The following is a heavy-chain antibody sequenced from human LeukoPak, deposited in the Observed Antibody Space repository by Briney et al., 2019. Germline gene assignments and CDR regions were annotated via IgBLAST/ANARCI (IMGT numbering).Heavy chain of an antibody. J-gene: IGHJ4*02. CDR2: IIPIFGTA. D-gene: IGHD6-13*01. CDR1: GGTFSSYA. Sequence: ASVKVSCKASGGTFSSYAISRARQAPGQGLEWMGGIIPIFGTANYAQKFQGRVTITADESTSTAYMELSSLRSEDTAVYYCARGLMAAAGAFDYWGQGTLVTVSS. CDR3: ARGLMAAAGAFDY. V-gene: IGHV1-69*13.